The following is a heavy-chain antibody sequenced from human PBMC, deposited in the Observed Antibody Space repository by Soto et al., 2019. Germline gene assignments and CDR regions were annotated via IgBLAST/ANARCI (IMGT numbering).Heavy chain of an antibody. Sequence: GGSLRLSCAASGFIFRSYWMSWVRQAPGKGLEWVANIKQDGSEKNYVDSVKGRFTISRDNAKNSLFLQMSSLRAEDTAVYYCARDDFYAAGSDAFDFWGQGTMVTVSS. CDR2: IKQDGSEK. J-gene: IGHJ3*01. CDR1: GFIFRSYW. V-gene: IGHV3-7*01. D-gene: IGHD3-10*01. CDR3: ARDDFYAAGSDAFDF.